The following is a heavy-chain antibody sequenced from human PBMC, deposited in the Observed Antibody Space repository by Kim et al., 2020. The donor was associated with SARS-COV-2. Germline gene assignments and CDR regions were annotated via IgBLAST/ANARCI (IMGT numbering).Heavy chain of an antibody. CDR1: GFTFSNYP. D-gene: IGHD1-26*01. V-gene: IGHV3-23*01. CDR2: ISGSGAGT. Sequence: GGSLRLSCAASGFTFSNYPMSWVRQAPGKGLEWVSSISGSGAGTDYADSVKGRFTISRDNSKNTLYLQMNRLRAEDTAVYYCAKSFVGPTTRFFDYWAQGILVTVSS. J-gene: IGHJ4*02. CDR3: AKSFVGPTTRFFDY.